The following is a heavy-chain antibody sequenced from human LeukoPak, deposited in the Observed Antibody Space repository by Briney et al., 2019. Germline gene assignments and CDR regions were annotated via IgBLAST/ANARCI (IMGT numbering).Heavy chain of an antibody. CDR1: GFTFSSYA. CDR2: ISGSDGRT. Sequence: GGSLRLSCAASGFTFSSYAMSWVRQAPGKGLEWVATISGSDGRTYYADSVRDRFTISRDNSKNTLYLQMNSLRAEDTAVYYCAKGRLVPDYWGQGILVTVSS. CDR3: AKGRLVPDY. J-gene: IGHJ4*02. V-gene: IGHV3-23*01. D-gene: IGHD3-9*01.